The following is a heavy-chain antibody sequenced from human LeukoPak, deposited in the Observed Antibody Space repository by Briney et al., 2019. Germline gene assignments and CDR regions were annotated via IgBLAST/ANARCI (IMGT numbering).Heavy chain of an antibody. D-gene: IGHD2-15*01. Sequence: GGSLRLSCAASGFTFSSYSMNWVRQAPGKGLEWVSAISGSGGSTYYADSVKGRFTISRDNSKNTLYLQMNSLRAEDTAVYYCATRREYCSGGSCPYYFDYWGQGTLVTVSS. V-gene: IGHV3-23*01. J-gene: IGHJ4*02. CDR1: GFTFSSYS. CDR3: ATRREYCSGGSCPYYFDY. CDR2: ISGSGGST.